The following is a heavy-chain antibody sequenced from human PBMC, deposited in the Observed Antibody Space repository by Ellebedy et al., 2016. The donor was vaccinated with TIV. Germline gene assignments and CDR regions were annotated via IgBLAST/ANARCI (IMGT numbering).Heavy chain of an antibody. CDR2: ISPYSGNT. D-gene: IGHD3-9*01. J-gene: IGHJ2*01. CDR1: GYNFLEYG. CDR3: ARDSRHDWGDFDL. Sequence: ASVKVSCKASGYNFLEYGVSWVRQAPGQGLEWVGWISPYSGNTKSPRKFQGRVTMTTDTSTSTAYMDLRTLKSDDTAFYYCARDSRHDWGDFDLWGRGTLVTVSS. V-gene: IGHV1-18*01.